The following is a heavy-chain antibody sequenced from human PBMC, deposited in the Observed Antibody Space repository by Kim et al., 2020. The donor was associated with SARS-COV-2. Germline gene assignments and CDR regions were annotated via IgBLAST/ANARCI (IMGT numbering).Heavy chain of an antibody. CDR1: GGTFSSYA. V-gene: IGHV1-69*13. J-gene: IGHJ6*02. CDR3: ARERSTVTIGYYYYYYGMDV. Sequence: SVKVSCKASGGTFSSYAISWVRQAPGQGLEWMGGIIPIFGTANYAQKFQGRVTITADESTSTAYMELSSLRSEDTAVYYCARERSTVTIGYYYYYYGMDVWGQGTTVTVSS. CDR2: IIPIFGTA. D-gene: IGHD4-17*01.